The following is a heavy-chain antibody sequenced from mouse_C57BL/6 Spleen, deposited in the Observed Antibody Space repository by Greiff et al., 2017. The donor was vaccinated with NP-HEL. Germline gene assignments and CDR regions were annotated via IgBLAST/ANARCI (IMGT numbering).Heavy chain of an antibody. J-gene: IGHJ2*01. CDR1: GFTFSDYG. V-gene: IGHV5-17*01. D-gene: IGHD2-5*01. Sequence: EVQVVESGGGLVKPGGSLKLSCAASGFTFSDYGMHWVRQAPEKGLEWVAYISSGSSTIYYADTVKGRFTISRDNAKNTLFLQMTSLRSEDTAMYYCAREYYSNSRDGYYVDYWGQGTTLTVSS. CDR2: ISSGSSTI. CDR3: AREYYSNSRDGYYVDY.